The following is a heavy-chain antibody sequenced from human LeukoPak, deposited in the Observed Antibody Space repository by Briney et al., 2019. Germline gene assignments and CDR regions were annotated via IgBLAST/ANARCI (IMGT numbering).Heavy chain of an antibody. CDR3: ARGPRRVAAAGSRGYGMDV. D-gene: IGHD6-13*01. Sequence: SETLSLTCTVSGGSISSGGYYWSWIRQHPGKGLEWIGYIYYSGSTYYNPSLKSRVTISVDTSKNQFSLKLSSVTAADTAVYYCARGPRRVAAAGSRGYGMDVWGQGTTVTVS. V-gene: IGHV4-31*03. CDR1: GGSISSGGYY. CDR2: IYYSGST. J-gene: IGHJ6*02.